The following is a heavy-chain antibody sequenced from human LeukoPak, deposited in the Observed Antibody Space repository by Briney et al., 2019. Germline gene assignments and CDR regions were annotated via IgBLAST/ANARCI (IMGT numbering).Heavy chain of an antibody. V-gene: IGHV1-46*01. CDR3: ARDSSNWSTDV. CDR2: INPSDGWT. J-gene: IGHJ6*02. CDR1: GYSFTSYK. D-gene: IGHD6-13*01. Sequence: ASVKVSCKASGYSFTSYKMHWVRQAPGQGLDWMGIINPSDGWTSYAQNFQGRVTMTRDTSTSTVYMELSSLRSEDTAVYHCARDSSNWSTDVWGQGTTVTVSS.